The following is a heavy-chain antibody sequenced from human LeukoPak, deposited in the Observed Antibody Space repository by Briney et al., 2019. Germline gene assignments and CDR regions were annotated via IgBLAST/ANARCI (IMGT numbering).Heavy chain of an antibody. J-gene: IGHJ4*02. CDR3: AREGSSWYGWREGYFDY. CDR2: IYYSGST. D-gene: IGHD6-13*01. V-gene: IGHV4-59*01. CDR1: GGSISSYY. Sequence: SETLSLTCTVSGGSISSYYWSWIRQPPGKGLEWIGYIYYSGSTNYNPSLKSRVTISVDTSKNQFSLKLSSVTAADTAVYYCAREGSSWYGWREGYFDYRGQGTLVTVSS.